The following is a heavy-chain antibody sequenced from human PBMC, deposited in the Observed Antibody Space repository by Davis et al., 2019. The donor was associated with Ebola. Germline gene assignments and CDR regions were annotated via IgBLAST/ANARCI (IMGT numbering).Heavy chain of an antibody. Sequence: GESLKISCAASGFTFSSYWMSWVRQAPGKGLEWVANIKQDGSEKYYVDSVKGRFTISRDNAKNSLYLQMNSLRAEDTAVYYCAKSLGYGMDVWGQVTTVTVSS. V-gene: IGHV3-7*01. D-gene: IGHD3-16*01. CDR2: IKQDGSEK. CDR1: GFTFSSYW. CDR3: AKSLGYGMDV. J-gene: IGHJ6*02.